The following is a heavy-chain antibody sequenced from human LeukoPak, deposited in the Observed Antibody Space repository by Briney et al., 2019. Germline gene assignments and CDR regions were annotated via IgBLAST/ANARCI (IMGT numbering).Heavy chain of an antibody. D-gene: IGHD2-8*02. V-gene: IGHV4-59*01. J-gene: IGHJ5*02. Sequence: SETLSLTCTVSGGSISSYYWSWIRQPPGKGLEWIGYIYYSGSTNYNPSLKSRVTISVDTSKNQFSLKLSSVTAADTAVYYCARVLWWRGWFDPWGQGTLVTVSS. CDR2: IYYSGST. CDR1: GGSISSYY. CDR3: ARVLWWRGWFDP.